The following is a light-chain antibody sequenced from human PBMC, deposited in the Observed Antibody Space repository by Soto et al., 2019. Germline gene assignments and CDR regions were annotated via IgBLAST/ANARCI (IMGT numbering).Light chain of an antibody. J-gene: IGKJ4*01. Sequence: EIVMTQSPATLSVSPGERGTLPCRASQSVSSNLAWYQQKPRQAPRLLIYGASTRATGIPARFSGSGSGTEFTLTISSLQSEDFAVYYWQQYNNWPPLTFGGGTKVEIK. V-gene: IGKV3-15*01. CDR1: QSVSSN. CDR2: GAS. CDR3: QQYNNWPPLT.